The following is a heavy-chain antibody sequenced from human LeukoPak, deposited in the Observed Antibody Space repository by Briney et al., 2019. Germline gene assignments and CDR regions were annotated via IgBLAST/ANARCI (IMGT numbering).Heavy chain of an antibody. CDR3: AKRFERTYYFDY. J-gene: IGHJ4*02. V-gene: IGHV1-2*02. CDR1: GYTFTGYY. Sequence: ASVKVSCKASGYTFTGYYMHWVRQAPGQGLEWMGWINPHSGGTNYAQKFQGGVTMTRDTSISTAYMELSSLRSDDTAMYYCAKRFERTYYFDYWGQETLVTVSS. D-gene: IGHD3-10*01. CDR2: INPHSGGT.